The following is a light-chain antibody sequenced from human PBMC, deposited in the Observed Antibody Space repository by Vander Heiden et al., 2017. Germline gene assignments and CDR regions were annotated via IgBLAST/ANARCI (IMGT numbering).Light chain of an antibody. V-gene: IGLV2-23*01. CDR3: CSDAGSSIHVV. CDR1: SSDVGSYNL. CDR2: EGS. J-gene: IGLJ2*01. Sequence: SALTQPASVSGSPGPSITISCTGTSSDVGSYNLGSWYQQHPGKAPKLMIYEGSKRPSGVANRFSGSKSGNTASLTISGLQAEDEADYYCCSDAGSSIHVVFGGGTKLTVL.